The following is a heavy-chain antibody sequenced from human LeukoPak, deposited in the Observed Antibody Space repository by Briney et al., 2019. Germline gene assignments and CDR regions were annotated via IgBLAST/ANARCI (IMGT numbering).Heavy chain of an antibody. Sequence: SETLSLTCTVSGGSISSYYWSWIRQPSGKGLEWIGYIFYSGNTNYNPSLKSRVTISVDTSKNQFSLKLSSVTAADTAVYYCASCPLYSYYMDVWGKGTTVTVSS. CDR1: GGSISSYY. CDR3: ASCPLYSYYMDV. J-gene: IGHJ6*03. V-gene: IGHV4-59*08. D-gene: IGHD3-16*01. CDR2: IFYSGNT.